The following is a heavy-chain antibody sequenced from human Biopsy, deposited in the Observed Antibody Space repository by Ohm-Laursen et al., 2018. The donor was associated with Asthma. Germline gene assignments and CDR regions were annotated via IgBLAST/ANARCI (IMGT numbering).Heavy chain of an antibody. D-gene: IGHD2-15*01. J-gene: IGHJ6*02. CDR3: ARGQKPPRERKGWYRPFGKGG. Sequence: SDTLSLTCAVYGGSFSGYYWSWIRQPPGKGLEWIGEINHSGSTNYNPSLKSRVTISVDTSKNQFSLKLSSVTAADTGVYYCARGQKPPRERKGWYRPFGKGGWGQRANVTVS. CDR2: INHSGST. CDR1: GGSFSGYY. V-gene: IGHV4-34*01.